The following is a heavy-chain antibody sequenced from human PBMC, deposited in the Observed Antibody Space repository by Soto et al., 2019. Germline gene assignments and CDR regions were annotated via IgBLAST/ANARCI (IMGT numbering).Heavy chain of an antibody. CDR1: GFTFRSFT. V-gene: IGHV3-21*01. D-gene: IGHD6-13*01. J-gene: IGHJ5*02. CDR2: MSSNSAYI. Sequence: TGGSLRLSCAASGFTFRSFTMNWVRQAPGKGLEWVSTMSSNSAYIYYTDALRGRFTISRDNAKNSLHLQMNSLRAEDTAVYYCTRDASRDSSARGWFDPWGPGTLVTVSS. CDR3: TRDASRDSSARGWFDP.